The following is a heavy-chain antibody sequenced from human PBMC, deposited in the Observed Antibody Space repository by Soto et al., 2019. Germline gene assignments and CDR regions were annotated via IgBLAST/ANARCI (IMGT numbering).Heavy chain of an antibody. V-gene: IGHV4-31*03. D-gene: IGHD3-3*01. Sequence: QVQLQESGPGLVKPSQTLSLTCTVSGGSISSGGYYWSWIRQHPGKGLECIGYIHYSGSAYHNPSLKSRVTISKDTSKNQFSLKLGSVTVADTAVYYCARGHDFWSGYSALDIWGQGTMVTVSS. J-gene: IGHJ3*02. CDR3: ARGHDFWSGYSALDI. CDR1: GGSISSGGYY. CDR2: IHYSGSA.